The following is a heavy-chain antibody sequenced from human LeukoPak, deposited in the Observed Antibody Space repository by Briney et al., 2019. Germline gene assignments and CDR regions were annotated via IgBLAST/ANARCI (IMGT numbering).Heavy chain of an antibody. D-gene: IGHD3-10*02. Sequence: GRSLRLSCAAAGFTFSSYEMRWVRQARGKWLEWVSYISSSGSTICYADSVKGRFTIPRDNATNSLYLQMNSLRAEDTAVYYCVELGITMIGGGWGKGTTVTIPS. J-gene: IGHJ6*04. CDR1: GFTFSSYE. CDR2: ISSSGSTI. CDR3: VELGITMIGGG. V-gene: IGHV3-48*03.